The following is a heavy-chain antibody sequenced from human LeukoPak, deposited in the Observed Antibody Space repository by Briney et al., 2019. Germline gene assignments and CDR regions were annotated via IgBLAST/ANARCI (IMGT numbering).Heavy chain of an antibody. Sequence: GGSLRLSCAASGFTFSSYEMNWVRQAPGKGLEWVSYISSSGSSTNYADSVKGRFTISRDNAKNSLYLQMNSLRADDTAVYYCARAEYGHYWGQGTLVTVSS. D-gene: IGHD2/OR15-2a*01. J-gene: IGHJ4*02. CDR2: ISSSGSST. CDR1: GFTFSSYE. V-gene: IGHV3-48*03. CDR3: ARAEYGHY.